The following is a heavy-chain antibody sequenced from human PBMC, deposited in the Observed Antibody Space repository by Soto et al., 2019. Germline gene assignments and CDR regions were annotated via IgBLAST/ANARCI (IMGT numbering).Heavy chain of an antibody. J-gene: IGHJ6*02. CDR2: INPSGGST. Sequence: GASVKVSCKASGYTFTSYYMHWVRQAPGQGLEWMGIINPSGGSTSYAQKFQGRVTMTRDTSTSTVYMELSSLRSEDTAVYYCARVVPAAIPVGYYYYGMDVWGQGTTVTVSS. D-gene: IGHD2-2*02. CDR1: GYTFTSYY. V-gene: IGHV1-46*01. CDR3: ARVVPAAIPVGYYYYGMDV.